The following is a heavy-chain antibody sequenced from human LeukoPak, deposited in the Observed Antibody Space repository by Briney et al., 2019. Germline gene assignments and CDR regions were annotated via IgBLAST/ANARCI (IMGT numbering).Heavy chain of an antibody. CDR3: VKDVGGSYAFDY. V-gene: IGHV3-64D*09. CDR1: GFTFSRYA. CDR2: INDNGGRT. Sequence: GGSLRHSCSASGFTFSRYAMHWVRQAPGKGLEYVSGINDNGGRTHYGDSVKGRFSISRDNSKNTLHLQMSTLRAEDTALYYCVKDVGGSYAFDYWGQGILVTVAS. D-gene: IGHD1-26*01. J-gene: IGHJ4*02.